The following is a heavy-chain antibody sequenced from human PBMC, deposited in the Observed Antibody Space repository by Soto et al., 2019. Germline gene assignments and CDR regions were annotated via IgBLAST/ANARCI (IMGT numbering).Heavy chain of an antibody. V-gene: IGHV3-23*01. Sequence: GGSLRLSCGASGFTFSSYGMSWVRQAPGKGLEWVSSISSSGGSTWYADSVKGGFTASRANSKNTLYLQMTSLRAEDTAVYYWASSFIILVRDVGDFDYWGQGTMVTVSS. CDR1: GFTFSSYG. CDR2: ISSSGGST. J-gene: IGHJ4*02. CDR3: ASSFIILVRDVGDFDY. D-gene: IGHD3-10*01.